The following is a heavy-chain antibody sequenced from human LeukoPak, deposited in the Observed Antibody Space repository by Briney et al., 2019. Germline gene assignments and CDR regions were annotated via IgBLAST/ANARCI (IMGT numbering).Heavy chain of an antibody. Sequence: PSETLSLTCTVSGGSISSSSYYWGWIRQPPGKGLEWIGSIYYSGSTYYNPSLKSRVTISVDTSKNQFSLKLSSVTAADTAVYHCARRRYSSSWYDWRERELLNDYWGQGTLVTVSS. CDR3: ARRRYSSSWYDWRERELLNDY. CDR1: GGSISSSSYY. J-gene: IGHJ4*02. CDR2: IYYSGST. V-gene: IGHV4-39*01. D-gene: IGHD6-13*01.